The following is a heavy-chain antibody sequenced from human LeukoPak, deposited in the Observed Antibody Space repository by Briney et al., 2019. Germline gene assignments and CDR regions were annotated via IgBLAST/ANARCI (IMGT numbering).Heavy chain of an antibody. J-gene: IGHJ4*02. CDR2: IYHSGST. CDR3: VRGGKQGFDY. CDR1: GGSISSGGYS. V-gene: IGHV4-30-2*01. D-gene: IGHD3-16*01. Sequence: SETLSLTCAVSGGSISSGGYSWSWIRQPPGKGLEWIGYIYHSGSTYYNPSLKSRVTIPVDRSKNQFSLKLSSVTAADTAVYYCVRGGKQGFDYWGQGTLVTVSS.